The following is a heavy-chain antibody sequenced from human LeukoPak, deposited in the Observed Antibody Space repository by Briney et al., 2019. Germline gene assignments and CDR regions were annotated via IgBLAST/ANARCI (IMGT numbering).Heavy chain of an antibody. V-gene: IGHV3-9*01. CDR1: GFTFDDYA. J-gene: IGHJ4*02. CDR3: AKGARSSSGYTTD. D-gene: IGHD3-22*01. Sequence: GGSLRLSCVASGFTFDDYAMHWVRQAPGKGLEWVAGINWNSVSAVYADSLKGRLTISRDNAKNPLFLQMNSLKTEDTAFYYCAKGARSSSGYTTDWGQGILVTVSS. CDR2: INWNSVSA.